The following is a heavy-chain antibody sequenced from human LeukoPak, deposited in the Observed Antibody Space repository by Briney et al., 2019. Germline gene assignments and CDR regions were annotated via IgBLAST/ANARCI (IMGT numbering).Heavy chain of an antibody. V-gene: IGHV4-34*01. CDR2: INHSGST. D-gene: IGHD3-22*01. Sequence: SETLSLTCAVYGGSFSGYYWSWIRQPPGKGLEWIGEINHSGSTNYNPSLKSRVTISVDTSKNQFSLKLSSVTAADTAVYYCARDPYYDSSGYYTFDYWGQGTLVTVSS. CDR3: ARDPYYDSSGYYTFDY. CDR1: GGSFSGYY. J-gene: IGHJ4*02.